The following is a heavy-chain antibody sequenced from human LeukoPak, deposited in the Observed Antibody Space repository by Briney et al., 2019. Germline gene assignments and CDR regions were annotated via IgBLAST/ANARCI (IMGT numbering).Heavy chain of an antibody. Sequence: RGSLRLSCAASGFTVSSNYMSWVRQAPGKGLEWVSVIYSGGSTYYADSVKGRFTISRDNSKNTLYLQMNSLRAEDTAVYYCARDRTGDYYFDYWGQGTLVTVSS. CDR1: GFTVSSNY. D-gene: IGHD3/OR15-3a*01. J-gene: IGHJ4*02. CDR2: IYSGGST. V-gene: IGHV3-66*02. CDR3: ARDRTGDYYFDY.